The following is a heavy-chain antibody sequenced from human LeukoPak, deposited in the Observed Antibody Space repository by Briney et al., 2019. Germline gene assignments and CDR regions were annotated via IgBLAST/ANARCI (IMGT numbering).Heavy chain of an antibody. J-gene: IGHJ4*02. CDR2: IYYSGST. Sequence: SETLSLTCTVSGGSISSYHWSWLRQPPGKGLEWVGYIYYSGSTNYNPSLKSRVTISVDPSKNQFSLKLSSVTAADTAVYYCARGHGGETATLFDYWGQGTLVTVSS. CDR1: GGSISSYH. D-gene: IGHD5-24*01. V-gene: IGHV4-59*01. CDR3: ARGHGGETATLFDY.